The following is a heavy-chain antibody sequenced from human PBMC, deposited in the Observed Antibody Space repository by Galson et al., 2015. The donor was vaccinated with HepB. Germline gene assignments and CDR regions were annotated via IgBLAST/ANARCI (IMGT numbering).Heavy chain of an antibody. CDR3: ARAALTDYYGSGSYGY. D-gene: IGHD3-10*01. Sequence: SVKVSCKASGGAFSSYAISWVRQAPGQGLEWMGGIIPIFGTANYAQKFQGRVTITADESTSTAYMELSSLRSEDTAVYYCARAALTDYYGSGSYGYWGQGTLVTVSS. CDR2: IIPIFGTA. CDR1: GGAFSSYA. J-gene: IGHJ4*02. V-gene: IGHV1-69*13.